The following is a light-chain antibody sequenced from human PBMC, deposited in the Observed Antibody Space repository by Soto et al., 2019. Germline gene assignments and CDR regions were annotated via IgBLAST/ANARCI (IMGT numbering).Light chain of an antibody. V-gene: IGLV2-14*01. J-gene: IGLJ3*02. CDR1: SSDVGGYNY. Sequence: QSALTQPASVSGSPGQSITISCTGTSSDVGGYNYVSWYQQHPGKAPKLMIYEVSNRPSGVSNRISGSKSGNTASLTISGLQTEDEADYYCSSFTSINTWVFGGGTKLTVI. CDR2: EVS. CDR3: SSFTSINTWV.